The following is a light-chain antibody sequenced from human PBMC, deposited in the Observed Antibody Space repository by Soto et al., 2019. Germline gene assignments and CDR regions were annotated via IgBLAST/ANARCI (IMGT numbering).Light chain of an antibody. J-gene: IGLJ2*01. CDR1: SSNIGAGYD. Sequence: QSLLTQPPSVSGAPGQRVTISCTGSSSNIGAGYDVHWYQQLPGTAPKLLIYGNSNRPSGVPDRFSGSKSGTSASLAITGLQAEHEADYYCQSYDSSLSAVVFGGGTKLTVL. CDR2: GNS. CDR3: QSYDSSLSAVV. V-gene: IGLV1-40*01.